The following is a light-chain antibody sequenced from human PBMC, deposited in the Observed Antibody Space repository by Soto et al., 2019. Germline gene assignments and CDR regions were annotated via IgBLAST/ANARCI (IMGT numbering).Light chain of an antibody. Sequence: EIVMTQSPVTLSVSPGERTTLSCRASQSVSSNLAWYQQRPGQAPRLLIYDASTRATGIPSRFSGSGSGTDFTLTISSLEPEDFAVYYCQQYGSSLITFGQGTRLEIK. V-gene: IGKV3-15*01. CDR3: QQYGSSLIT. CDR2: DAS. CDR1: QSVSSN. J-gene: IGKJ5*01.